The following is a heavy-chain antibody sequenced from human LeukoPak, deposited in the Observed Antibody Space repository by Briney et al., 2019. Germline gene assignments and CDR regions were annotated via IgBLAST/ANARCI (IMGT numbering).Heavy chain of an antibody. J-gene: IGHJ3*02. CDR2: INPNSGGT. CDR1: GYTFTGYY. CDR3: ARDVEQQLPDAFDI. V-gene: IGHV1-2*02. Sequence: ASVKVSCKASGYTFTGYYMHWVRQAPGQGLERMGWINPNSGGTNYAQKFQGRVTMTRDTSISTAYMELSRLRSDDTAVYYCARDVEQQLPDAFDIWGQGTMVTVSS. D-gene: IGHD6-13*01.